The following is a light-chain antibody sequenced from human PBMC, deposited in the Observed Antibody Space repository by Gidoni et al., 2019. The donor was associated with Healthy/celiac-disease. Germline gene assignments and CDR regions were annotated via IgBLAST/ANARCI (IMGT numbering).Light chain of an antibody. V-gene: IGKV3-15*01. CDR2: GAS. Sequence: EIVMTQSPATLSVSPGERATLSCRASQSVSSNLAWYQQKPGQAPRLLIYGASTRATGIPARFSGSGSGTEFTLTISSLQSEEFAVYYCQQYNNWPPLTFGGXTKVEIK. J-gene: IGKJ4*01. CDR3: QQYNNWPPLT. CDR1: QSVSSN.